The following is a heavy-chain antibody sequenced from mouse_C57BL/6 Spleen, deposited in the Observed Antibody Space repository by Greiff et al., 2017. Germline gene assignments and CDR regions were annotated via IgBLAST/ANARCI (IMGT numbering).Heavy chain of an antibody. Sequence: QVTLKVSGPGILQSSQTLSLTCSFSGFSLSTSGMGVSWVRQPSGKGLEWLAHLYWADDKRYNPSLMSRPTISKDTSRNQVFLNITSVDTADTATDYRARRHYDGYDEEVDDRGQGTSVTVPS. CDR2: LYWADDK. CDR3: ARRHYDGYDEEVDD. CDR1: GFSLSTSGMG. D-gene: IGHD2-3*01. V-gene: IGHV8-12*01. J-gene: IGHJ4*01.